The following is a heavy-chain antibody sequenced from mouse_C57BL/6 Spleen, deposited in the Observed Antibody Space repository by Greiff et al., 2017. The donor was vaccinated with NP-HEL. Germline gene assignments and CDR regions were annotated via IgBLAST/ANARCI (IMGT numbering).Heavy chain of an antibody. CDR2: IYPGSGST. D-gene: IGHD4-1*02. CDR3: TKCTQLGRLAMDY. J-gene: IGHJ4*01. V-gene: IGHV1-55*01. CDR1: GYTFTSYW. Sequence: QVQLQQPGAELVKPGASVKMSCKASGYTFTSYWITWVKQRPGQGLAWIGDIYPGSGSTNYNEKFKSKATLTVDTSSSTAYMQLSSLSSEDSAVYYCTKCTQLGRLAMDYWGQGTSVTVSS.